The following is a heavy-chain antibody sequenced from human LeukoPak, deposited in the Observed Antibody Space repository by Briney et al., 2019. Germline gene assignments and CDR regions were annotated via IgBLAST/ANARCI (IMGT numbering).Heavy chain of an antibody. CDR2: ISSSSSYI. J-gene: IGHJ5*02. CDR1: GFTFSSYS. D-gene: IGHD5-12*01. CDR3: ARESWRGYSSYANWFDP. Sequence: GGPLRLSCAASGFTFSSYSMNWVRQAPGKGLEWVSSISSSSSYIYYADSVKGRFTISRDNAKNSLYLQMNSLRAEDTAVYYCARESWRGYSSYANWFDPWGQGTLVTVSS. V-gene: IGHV3-21*01.